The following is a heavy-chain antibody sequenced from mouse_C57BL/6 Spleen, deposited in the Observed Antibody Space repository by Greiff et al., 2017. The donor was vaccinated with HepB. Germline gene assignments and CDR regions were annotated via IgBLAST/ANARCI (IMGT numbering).Heavy chain of an antibody. Sequence: VKLQESGPELVKPGASVKISCKASGYAFSSSWMNWVKQRPGKGLEWIGRIYPGDGDTNYNGKFKGKATLTADKSSSTAYMQLSSLTSEDSAVYFCARNGYYEDYAMDYWGQGTSVTVSS. D-gene: IGHD2-3*01. V-gene: IGHV1-82*01. CDR3: ARNGYYEDYAMDY. CDR2: IYPGDGDT. J-gene: IGHJ4*01. CDR1: GYAFSSSW.